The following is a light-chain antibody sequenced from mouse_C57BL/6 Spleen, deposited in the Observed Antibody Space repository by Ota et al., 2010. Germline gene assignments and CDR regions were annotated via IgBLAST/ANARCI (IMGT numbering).Light chain of an antibody. CDR3: QQYSKLPWT. Sequence: TTSPSSDRLWETNESPSVACKSGRLAILNWYQQKQMELLNYLIYYTSSLHSGVPSRFSGSGSGTDYSLTISNLEPEDIATYYCQQYSKLPWTFGGGTKLE. J-gene: IGKJ1*01. CDR1: GRLAI. V-gene: IGKV10-94*01. CDR2: YTS.